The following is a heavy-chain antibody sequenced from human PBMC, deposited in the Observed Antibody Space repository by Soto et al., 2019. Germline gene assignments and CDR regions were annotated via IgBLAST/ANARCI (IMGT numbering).Heavy chain of an antibody. CDR3: ARFAPLVDGIDI. J-gene: IGHJ3*02. CDR1: GGSISSYY. Sequence: SSETLSLTCTVSGGSISSYYWSWIRQPPGKGLEWIGYIYYSGSTNYNPSLKSRVTISVDTSKNQFSLKLSSVTAADTAVYYCARFAPLVDGIDIWGQATMVTVSS. V-gene: IGHV4-59*08. CDR2: IYYSGST. D-gene: IGHD3-16*02.